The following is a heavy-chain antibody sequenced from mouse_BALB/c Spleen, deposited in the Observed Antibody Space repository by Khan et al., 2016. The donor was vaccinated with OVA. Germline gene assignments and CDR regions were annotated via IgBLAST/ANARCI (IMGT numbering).Heavy chain of an antibody. D-gene: IGHD1-3*01. CDR2: ISSGSSTI. CDR3: ARSWDNFHWYFDV. V-gene: IGHV5-17*02. J-gene: IGHJ1*01. Sequence: EVELVESGGGLVQPGGSRKLSCAASGFTFSSFGMHWVRQAPKKGLEWVAYISSGSSTIYYGDTVKGRFTISRDNPKNTLFLQMTSLRSEDTAMYYCARSWDNFHWYFDVWGAGTSVTVSS. CDR1: GFTFSSFG.